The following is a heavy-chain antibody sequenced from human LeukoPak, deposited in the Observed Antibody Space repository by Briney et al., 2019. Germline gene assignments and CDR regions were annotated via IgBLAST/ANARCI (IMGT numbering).Heavy chain of an antibody. V-gene: IGHV1-8*01. D-gene: IGHD1-26*01. CDR3: ARGGSSPLRY. J-gene: IGHJ4*02. Sequence: PEASVKVSCKASGYTFTSYDINWVRQATGQGLEWMGWMNPNSGNTGYAQKLQGRVTMTTDTSTSTAYMELRSLRSDDTAVYYCARGGSSPLRYWGQGTQVTVSS. CDR2: MNPNSGNT. CDR1: GYTFTSYD.